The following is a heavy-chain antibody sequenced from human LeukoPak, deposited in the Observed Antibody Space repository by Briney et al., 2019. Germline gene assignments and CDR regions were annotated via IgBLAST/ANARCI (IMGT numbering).Heavy chain of an antibody. V-gene: IGHV1-8*01. J-gene: IGHJ6*02. CDR2: MNPNSGNT. CDR1: GYTSTSYD. CDR3: ARGHHRAAAGTRRVGYYYYDMDV. Sequence: GASVKVSCKASGYTSTSYDINWVRQATGQGLEWMGWMNPNSGNTGYAQKFQGRVTMTRNTSISTAYMELSSLRSEDTAVYYCARGHHRAAAGTRRVGYYYYDMDVWGQGTTVTVSS. D-gene: IGHD6-13*01.